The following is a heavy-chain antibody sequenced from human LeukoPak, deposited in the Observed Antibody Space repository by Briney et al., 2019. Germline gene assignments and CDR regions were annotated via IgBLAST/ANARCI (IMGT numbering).Heavy chain of an antibody. CDR2: FDPEDGET. J-gene: IGHJ4*02. D-gene: IGHD4-17*01. Sequence: ASVKVSCKVSGYTLTELSMHWVRQAPGKGLEWMGGFDPEDGETIYAQKFQGRVTMTEDTSTDTAYMELSSLRSEDTAVYYCATESHDYGDYGPDYWGQGTLVTVSS. V-gene: IGHV1-24*01. CDR1: GYTLTELS. CDR3: ATESHDYGDYGPDY.